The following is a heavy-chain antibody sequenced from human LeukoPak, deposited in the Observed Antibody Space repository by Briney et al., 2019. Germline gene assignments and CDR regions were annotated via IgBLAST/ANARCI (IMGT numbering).Heavy chain of an antibody. J-gene: IGHJ5*02. CDR3: ARSGTVYYDFWSGYYPNWLDP. Sequence: PSETLSLTCTVSGGSISSYYWSWIRQPPGKGVEWIGYIYYSGSTNYNPSLKSRVTISVDTSKDQSSLKLSSVTAADTAVYHCARSGTVYYDFWSGYYPNWLDPWGQGTLVTVSS. CDR2: IYYSGST. D-gene: IGHD3-3*01. CDR1: GGSISSYY. V-gene: IGHV4-59*01.